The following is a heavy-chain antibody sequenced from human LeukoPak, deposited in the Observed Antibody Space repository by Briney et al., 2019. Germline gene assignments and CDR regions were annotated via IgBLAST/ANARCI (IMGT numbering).Heavy chain of an antibody. CDR3: ATQRGSYLWGTDFDY. D-gene: IGHD3-16*01. CDR2: INPNSGDT. J-gene: IGHJ4*02. V-gene: IGHV1-2*02. Sequence: ASVKVSCKASGYTFTSYGISWVRQAPGQGLEWMGWINPNSGDTKYAQKFQGRVTMTRDTSISTAYTELSRLRSDDTAVYYCATQRGSYLWGTDFDYWGQGTLVTVSS. CDR1: GYTFTSYG.